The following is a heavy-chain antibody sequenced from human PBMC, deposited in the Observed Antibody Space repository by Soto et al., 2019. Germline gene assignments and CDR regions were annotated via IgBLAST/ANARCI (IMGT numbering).Heavy chain of an antibody. V-gene: IGHV1-69*02. J-gene: IGHJ4*02. Sequence: QVQLVQSGAEVKKPGSSVRVSCKASGDTFTFYSINWVRQAPGLGLEWMGRINPILSMSNYAQRFQGRVTMTADKSTXXXXXXXXXXXXXXXXXXXXAXXXXXGYRAFDYWGQGALVTVSS. CDR1: GDTFTFYS. CDR3: AXXXXXGYRAFDY. CDR2: INPILSMS. D-gene: IGHD2-15*01.